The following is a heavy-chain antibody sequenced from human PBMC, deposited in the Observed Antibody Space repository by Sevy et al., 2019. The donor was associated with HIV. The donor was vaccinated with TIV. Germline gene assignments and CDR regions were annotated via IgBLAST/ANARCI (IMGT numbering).Heavy chain of an antibody. CDR3: AREYCSSTSCYLRGMDV. V-gene: IGHV3-33*01. D-gene: IGHD2-2*01. CDR1: GFTFSSYG. Sequence: GGSLRLSCAASGFTFSSYGMHWVRQAPGKGLEWVAVIWYVGSNKYYADSVKGRFTISRDNSKNTLYLQMNSLRAEDTAVYYCAREYCSSTSCYLRGMDVWGQGTTVTVSS. CDR2: IWYVGSNK. J-gene: IGHJ6*02.